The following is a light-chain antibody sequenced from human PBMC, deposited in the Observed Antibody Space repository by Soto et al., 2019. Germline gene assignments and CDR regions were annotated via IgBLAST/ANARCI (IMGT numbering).Light chain of an antibody. V-gene: IGLV2-8*01. Sequence: QSALTQPASVSGSPGQSITISCTGTSSDVGSYNYVSWFQQHPGKAPKLMIYEVSKRPSGVPDRFSGSKSGNTASLTVSGLQAEDEAHYYCNSYAGSNNWVFGGGTKVTVL. CDR1: SSDVGSYNY. J-gene: IGLJ3*02. CDR2: EVS. CDR3: NSYAGSNNWV.